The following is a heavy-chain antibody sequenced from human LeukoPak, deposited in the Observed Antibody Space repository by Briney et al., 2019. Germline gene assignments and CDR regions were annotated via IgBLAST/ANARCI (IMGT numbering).Heavy chain of an antibody. CDR3: ARGHYSSGWYTGIY. CDR2: ISSSSSYI. CDR1: GFTFSSYS. J-gene: IGHJ4*02. D-gene: IGHD6-19*01. Sequence: PGGSLRLSCAASGFTFSSYSMNWVRQAPGKGLEWVSSISSSSSYIYYADSVKGRFTISRDNAKNSLYLQMNSLRAEDTAVYYCARGHYSSGWYTGIYWGQGTLVTVSS. V-gene: IGHV3-21*01.